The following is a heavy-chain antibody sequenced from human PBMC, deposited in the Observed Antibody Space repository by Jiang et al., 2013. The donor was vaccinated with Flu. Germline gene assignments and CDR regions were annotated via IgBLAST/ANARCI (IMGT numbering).Heavy chain of an antibody. D-gene: IGHD6-19*01. CDR2: ISSSGTTI. CDR3: ARIAVAGYGGGVFNYYYYMDV. CDR1: GFPFSSYE. J-gene: IGHJ6*03. Sequence: VQLLESGGGLVQPGGSLRLSCAASGFPFSSYEMYWVRQAPGKGLECVSYISSSGTTIYYADSVKGRFTISRDNAKNSLYLQMYSLRAGDTAVYYCARIAVAGYGGGVFNYYYYMDVWGKGTTVTVSS. V-gene: IGHV3-48*03.